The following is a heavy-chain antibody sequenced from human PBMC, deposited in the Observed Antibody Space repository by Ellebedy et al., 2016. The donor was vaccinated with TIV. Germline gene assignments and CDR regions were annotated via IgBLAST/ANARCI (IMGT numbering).Heavy chain of an antibody. Sequence: ASVKVSCKASGYTFTSFGITWVRQAPGQGLEWLGWINMNTGNPTYAQAFTGRFVFSLDTSVSTAYLQISSLKAEDTAVYYCARDSRYNWNDWDYYHMDVWGKGTTVTVSS. CDR2: INMNTGNP. CDR1: GYTFTSFG. D-gene: IGHD1-1*01. J-gene: IGHJ6*03. CDR3: ARDSRYNWNDWDYYHMDV. V-gene: IGHV7-4-1*02.